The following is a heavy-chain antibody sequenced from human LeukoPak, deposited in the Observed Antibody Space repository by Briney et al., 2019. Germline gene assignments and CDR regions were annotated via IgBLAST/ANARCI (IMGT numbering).Heavy chain of an antibody. CDR1: GFTFSSYA. J-gene: IGHJ4*02. Sequence: GGSLRLSCAASGFTFSSYAMSWVRQAPGKGLEWGSAISGSGGSPYYAAPVKGQFTSSRDNSKNKLYLQMTSLRAEDTAVYYCAKDVVVVVAVTLDCWGQGTLVTVSS. CDR3: AKDVVVVVAVTLDC. CDR2: ISGSGGSP. V-gene: IGHV3-23*01. D-gene: IGHD2-15*01.